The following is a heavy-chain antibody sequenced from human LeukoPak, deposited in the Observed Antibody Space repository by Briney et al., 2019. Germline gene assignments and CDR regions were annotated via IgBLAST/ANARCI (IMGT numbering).Heavy chain of an antibody. CDR1: GGSIVGYF. V-gene: IGHV4-59*01. D-gene: IGHD3-22*01. CDR3: ASTGPDISGHYQAY. CDR2: VYYGGNT. J-gene: IGHJ4*02. Sequence: SETLSLTCAVSGGSIVGYFWSWIRQLPGKGLEWIGYVYYGGNTDYNHSLGGRATITVDTSKDQFSLKLTSVTAADTAVYYCASTGPDISGHYQAYWGQGTLVIVSS.